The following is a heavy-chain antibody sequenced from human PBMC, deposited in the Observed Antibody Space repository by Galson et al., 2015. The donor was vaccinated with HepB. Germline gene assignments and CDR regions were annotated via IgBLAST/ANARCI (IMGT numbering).Heavy chain of an antibody. CDR2: ISSSSSYI. D-gene: IGHD3-10*01. CDR1: GFTFSSYS. Sequence: SLRLSCAASGFTFSSYSMSWVRQAPGKGLEWVSSISSSSSYIYYADSVKGRFTISRDNAKNSLYLQMNSLRAEDTAVYYCAREVTKLSFYYGSGSKRSNYFDYWGQGPLVTVSS. J-gene: IGHJ4*02. V-gene: IGHV3-21*01. CDR3: AREVTKLSFYYGSGSKRSNYFDY.